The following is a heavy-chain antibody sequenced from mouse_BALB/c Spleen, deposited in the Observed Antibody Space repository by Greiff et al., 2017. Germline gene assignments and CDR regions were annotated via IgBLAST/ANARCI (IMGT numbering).Heavy chain of an antibody. Sequence: DVQLVESGGGLVQPGGSRKLSCAASGFTFSSFGMHWVRQAPEKGLEWVAYISSGSSTIYYADTVKGRFTISRDNPKNTLFLQMTSLRSEDTAMYYCARDRVGLWYFDVWGAGTTVTVSS. CDR2: ISSGSSTI. D-gene: IGHD4-1*01. V-gene: IGHV5-17*02. CDR3: ARDRVGLWYFDV. CDR1: GFTFSSFG. J-gene: IGHJ1*01.